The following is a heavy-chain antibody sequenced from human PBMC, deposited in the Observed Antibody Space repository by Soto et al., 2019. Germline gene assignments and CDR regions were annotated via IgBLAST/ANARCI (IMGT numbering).Heavy chain of an antibody. CDR2: IHHSEST. V-gene: IGHV4-30-2*01. CDR3: ARDQLEGNWFDP. Sequence: SETLSLTCAVSGGSISSGGYSWNWIRQPPGKGLEWIGYIHHSESTLYNPSLKSRVTISVDKSKNQFSLKLTSVTAADTAVYYCARDQLEGNWFDPWGQGTLVTVSS. CDR1: GGSISSGGYS. D-gene: IGHD1-1*01. J-gene: IGHJ5*02.